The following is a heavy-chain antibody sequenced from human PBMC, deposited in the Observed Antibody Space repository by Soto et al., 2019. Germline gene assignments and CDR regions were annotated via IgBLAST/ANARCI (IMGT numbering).Heavy chain of an antibody. Sequence: QVQLLQSGDEVKKPGSSVKVSCKASGGTFSSYAISWVRQAPGQGLEWRGGIIPISGTANYAQQFQGRVTITADESTSTAYMELSSLRSEDTAVYYCARSQGSSTSLEIYYYYYYGMDVWGQGTTVTVSS. V-gene: IGHV1-69*01. J-gene: IGHJ6*02. CDR3: ARSQGSSTSLEIYYYYYYGMDV. CDR1: GGTFSSYA. D-gene: IGHD2-2*01. CDR2: IIPISGTA.